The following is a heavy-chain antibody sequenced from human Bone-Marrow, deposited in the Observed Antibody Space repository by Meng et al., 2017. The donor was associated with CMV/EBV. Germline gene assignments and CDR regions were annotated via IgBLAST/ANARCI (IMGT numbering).Heavy chain of an antibody. Sequence: GESLKISCAASGFTFSSYAMHWVRQAPGKGLEWVAVISYDGSNKYYADSVKGRFTISRDNSKNTLYLQMNSLRAEDTAVYYCARRHCGGNCFTYAMDVWGQGTTVTVSS. V-gene: IGHV3-30*04. D-gene: IGHD2-21*01. CDR3: ARRHCGGNCFTYAMDV. CDR1: GFTFSSYA. J-gene: IGHJ6*02. CDR2: ISYDGSNK.